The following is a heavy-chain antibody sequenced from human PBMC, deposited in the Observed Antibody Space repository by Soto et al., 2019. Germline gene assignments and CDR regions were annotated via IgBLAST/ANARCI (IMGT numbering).Heavy chain of an antibody. Sequence: GGSLRLSCAASGFTFSSYSMNWVRQAPGKGLEWVSYISSSSSTIYYADSVKGRFTISRDNAKNSLYLQMNSLRDEDTAVYYCARVSVGGSHSSGIYWGQGTLVTVSS. CDR3: ARVSVGGSHSSGIY. CDR2: ISSSSSTI. D-gene: IGHD3-22*01. V-gene: IGHV3-48*02. CDR1: GFTFSSYS. J-gene: IGHJ4*02.